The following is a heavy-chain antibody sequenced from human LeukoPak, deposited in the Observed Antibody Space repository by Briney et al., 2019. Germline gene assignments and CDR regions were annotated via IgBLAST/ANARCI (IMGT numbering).Heavy chain of an antibody. CDR1: GFTFSGFW. V-gene: IGHV3-74*01. Sequence: GGSLRLSCAASGFTFSGFWMHWVRQAPGKGLVWVSCISFDGSDATYADSVKGRFTISRDNSKNTLYLQMNSLRAEDTAVYYCAKVPFGGTEGYWGQGTLVTVSS. J-gene: IGHJ4*02. D-gene: IGHD3-16*01. CDR2: ISFDGSDA. CDR3: AKVPFGGTEGY.